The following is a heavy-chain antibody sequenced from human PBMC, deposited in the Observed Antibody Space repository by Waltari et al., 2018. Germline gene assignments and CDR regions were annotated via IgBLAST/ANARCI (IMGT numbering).Heavy chain of an antibody. Sequence: QVQLVQSGAEVKKLGAAVKVSCKASGYTITELSMPWVRQSPGKGLEWMGGFDPEDGETIYAQKFQGRVTMTEDTSTDTAYMELSSLRSEDTAVYCCARDQYGESFYYAMNVWGQGTAVTVSS. CDR2: FDPEDGET. CDR3: ARDQYGESFYYAMNV. J-gene: IGHJ6*02. V-gene: IGHV1-24*01. D-gene: IGHD1-26*01. CDR1: GYTITELS.